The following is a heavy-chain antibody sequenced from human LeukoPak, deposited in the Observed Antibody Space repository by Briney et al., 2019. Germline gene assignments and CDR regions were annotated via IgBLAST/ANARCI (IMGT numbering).Heavy chain of an antibody. V-gene: IGHV3-7*01. CDR1: GFTFSSYW. J-gene: IGHJ4*02. Sequence: GGSLRLSCAASGFTFSSYWMSWVRQAPGKGLEWVANIKKDGSEKYYVDSVKGRFTISRDNAKNTLYLQMNSLRAEDTAVYYCAREGDGYNTDYWGQGTLVTVSS. D-gene: IGHD5-24*01. CDR2: IKKDGSEK. CDR3: AREGDGYNTDY.